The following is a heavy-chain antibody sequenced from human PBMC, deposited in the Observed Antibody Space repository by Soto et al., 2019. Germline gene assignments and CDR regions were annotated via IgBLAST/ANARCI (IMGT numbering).Heavy chain of an antibody. CDR1: GYTFTGYY. D-gene: IGHD1-1*01. CDR3: ARGRNPSDYYYYYGMDV. V-gene: IGHV1-2*04. CDR2: INPNSGGT. Sequence: ASVKVSCKASGYTFTGYYMHWVRQAPGQRLEWMGWINPNSGGTNYAQKFQGWVTMTRDTSISTAYMELSRLRSDDTAVYYCARGRNPSDYYYYYGMDVWGQGTTVTVSS. J-gene: IGHJ6*02.